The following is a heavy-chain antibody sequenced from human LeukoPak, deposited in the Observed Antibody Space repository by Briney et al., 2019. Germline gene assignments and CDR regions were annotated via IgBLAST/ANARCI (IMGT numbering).Heavy chain of an antibody. V-gene: IGHV3-23*01. CDR2: ITRGGGST. CDR1: GFTFSSYA. Sequence: PGGSLRLSCAAPGFTFSSYAMSWVRQAPGKGLEWVSTITRGGGSTYYADSVKGRFTISRDNSKNTLHLQMNSLRAEDTAIYYCAKDHPDCRGTSCLLFDCWGQGTLVTVSS. CDR3: AKDHPDCRGTSCLLFDC. J-gene: IGHJ4*02. D-gene: IGHD2-2*01.